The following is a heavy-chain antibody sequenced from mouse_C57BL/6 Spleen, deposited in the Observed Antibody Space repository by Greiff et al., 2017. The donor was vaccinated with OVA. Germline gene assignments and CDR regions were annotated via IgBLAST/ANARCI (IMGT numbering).Heavy chain of an antibody. D-gene: IGHD1-1*01. V-gene: IGHV1-69*01. J-gene: IGHJ2*01. CDR3: ARHYYGSSFRYFDY. CDR1: GYTFTSYW. CDR2: IDPSDSYT. Sequence: QVQLQQTGAELVMPGASVKLSCKASGYTFTSYWMHWVKQRPGQGLEWIGEIDPSDSYTNYNQKFKGKSTLTVDKSSSTAYMQLSSLTSEDSAVYYCARHYYGSSFRYFDYWGQGTTLTVSS.